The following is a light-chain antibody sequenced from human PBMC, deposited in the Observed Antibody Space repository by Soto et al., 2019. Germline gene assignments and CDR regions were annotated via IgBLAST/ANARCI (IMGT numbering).Light chain of an antibody. V-gene: IGKV1-39*01. CDR3: QQTDDFPLT. CDR1: QSISSY. Sequence: DIQMNQSPSSLSASVGDRVTITCRASQSISSYLNWYQQKPGKAPKLLIYDVSSLQSGVPSRFSGSGFGTDFTLSISSLQPEDSASYFCQQTDDFPLTFGGGTKVDI. CDR2: DVS. J-gene: IGKJ4*01.